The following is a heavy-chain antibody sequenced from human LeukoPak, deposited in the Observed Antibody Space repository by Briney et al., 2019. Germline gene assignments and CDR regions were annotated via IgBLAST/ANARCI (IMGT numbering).Heavy chain of an antibody. V-gene: IGHV4-59*08. J-gene: IGHJ4*02. D-gene: IGHD6-13*01. CDR1: GGSISSYY. CDR2: IYYSGTT. Sequence: SETLSLTCTVSGGSISSYYWSWIRQPPGKGLEWIGYIYYSGTTSYNPSLKSRVTISVDMPKNQFSLNLSSVTAADTAVYYCARHAPGAGGPAYFDYWGQGTRVTVSS. CDR3: ARHAPGAGGPAYFDY.